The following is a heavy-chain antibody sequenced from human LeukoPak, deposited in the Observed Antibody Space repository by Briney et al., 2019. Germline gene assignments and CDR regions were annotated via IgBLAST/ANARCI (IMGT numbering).Heavy chain of an antibody. D-gene: IGHD1-26*01. CDR3: ATAAWDGNFYFDS. J-gene: IGHJ4*02. CDR1: GYTLPELS. CDR2: FDHEDGEA. Sequence: ASVKVSCKVSGYTLPELSMHWVRQAPGKGLEWVGGFDHEDGEAIYAEKFQGRVTLTEDTSIDTTYMELSSLRSEDTAVYYCATAAWDGNFYFDSWGQGTLVTVSS. V-gene: IGHV1-24*01.